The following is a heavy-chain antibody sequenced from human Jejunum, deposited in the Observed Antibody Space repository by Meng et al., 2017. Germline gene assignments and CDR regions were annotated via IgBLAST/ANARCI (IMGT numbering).Heavy chain of an antibody. CDR1: GASIISSTYY. Sequence: SETLSLTCTVPGASIISSTYYWGWSRQPPGKGREWIGCTYHSGSTYYNPSLNSRVTISLETSKNQFSLKLTSLSAADTDVYFSARDPTYCFDTSGYLGPRQPAFDIWGQGTMVTVSS. V-gene: IGHV4-39*07. CDR3: ARDPTYCFDTSGYLGPRQPAFDI. J-gene: IGHJ3*02. D-gene: IGHD3-22*01. CDR2: TYHSGST.